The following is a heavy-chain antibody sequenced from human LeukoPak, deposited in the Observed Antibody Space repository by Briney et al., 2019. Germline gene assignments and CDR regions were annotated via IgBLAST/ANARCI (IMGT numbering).Heavy chain of an antibody. CDR2: TNSDGSST. V-gene: IGHV3-74*01. J-gene: IGHJ4*02. D-gene: IGHD3-9*01. CDR3: ARDPTGGYYDILTGYVY. Sequence: GGSPRLSCAASGFTFSSYWMHWVRQAPGKGLVWVSRTNSDGSSTSYADSVKGRFTISRDNAKNTLYLQMNSLRAEDTAVYYCARDPTGGYYDILTGYVYWGQGTLVTVSS. CDR1: GFTFSSYW.